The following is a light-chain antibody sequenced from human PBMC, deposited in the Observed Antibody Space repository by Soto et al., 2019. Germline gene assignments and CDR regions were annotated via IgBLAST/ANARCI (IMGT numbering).Light chain of an antibody. CDR3: QQYNSYAFS. Sequence: DIQMTQSPSTLSASVGDTVTVTCRASQSVSGWLAWYQQKPGEAPKLLIYDASSLESGVPSRFSGSGSGTEFTLTISSLQPDDFATYYCQQYNSYAFSFGPGTKVDIK. V-gene: IGKV1-5*01. J-gene: IGKJ3*01. CDR1: QSVSGW. CDR2: DAS.